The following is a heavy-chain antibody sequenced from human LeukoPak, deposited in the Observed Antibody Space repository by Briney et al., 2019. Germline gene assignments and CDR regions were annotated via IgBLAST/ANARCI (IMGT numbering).Heavy chain of an antibody. Sequence: GGSLRLSCVASRFTFSAYAMHCVRQAPGKGLEWVAVISYDESSEYYAHSVKGRFTISRDNSKNTLYLQMDSLRAEDTAVYYCARAISWGQGTLVTVSS. CDR3: ARAIS. V-gene: IGHV3-30-3*01. CDR1: RFTFSAYA. J-gene: IGHJ4*02. CDR2: ISYDESSE.